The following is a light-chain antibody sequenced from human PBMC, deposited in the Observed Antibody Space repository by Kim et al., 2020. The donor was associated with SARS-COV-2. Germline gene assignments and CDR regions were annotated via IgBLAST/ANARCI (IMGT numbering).Light chain of an antibody. CDR2: DRN. Sequence: GQRVTIYCSGSSSNSGSNVVNWYQQLPGTAPKLLIYDRNQRPSGVPDRFSGSKSGTSASLAISGLQSEDEADYFCATWDDSLTGFVLGTVSKVTVL. CDR3: ATWDDSLTGFV. CDR1: SSNSGSNV. V-gene: IGLV1-44*01. J-gene: IGLJ1*01.